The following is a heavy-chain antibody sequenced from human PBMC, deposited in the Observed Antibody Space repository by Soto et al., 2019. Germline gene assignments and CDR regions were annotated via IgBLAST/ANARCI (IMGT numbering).Heavy chain of an antibody. CDR2: IIPIFGTA. J-gene: IGHJ3*02. Sequence: SVKVSCKASGGTFSSYAISWVRQAPGQGLEWMGGIIPIFGTANYAQKFQGRVTITADESTSTAYMELSSLRSEDTAVYYCARDQHYYDSSGYYYPGVHDAFDIRGQGTMVTVSS. CDR3: ARDQHYYDSSGYYYPGVHDAFDI. CDR1: GGTFSSYA. V-gene: IGHV1-69*13. D-gene: IGHD3-22*01.